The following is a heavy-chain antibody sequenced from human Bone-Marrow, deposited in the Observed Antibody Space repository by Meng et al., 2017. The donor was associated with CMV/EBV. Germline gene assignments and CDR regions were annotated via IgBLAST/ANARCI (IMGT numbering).Heavy chain of an antibody. CDR3: AKGQWLPMSQNYYCYFGMDV. CDR1: GFRFDDYG. D-gene: IGHD5-12*01. V-gene: IGHV3-20*04. J-gene: IGHJ6*02. CDR2: ISWNGGNT. Sequence: GESLKISCVASGFRFDDYGMTWVRQAPGKGLEWVSGISWNGGNTGYADSVRGRFIISRDNVRKSLYLQMNSLRAGDTAVYYCAKGQWLPMSQNYYCYFGMDVWGQGTTVTVSS.